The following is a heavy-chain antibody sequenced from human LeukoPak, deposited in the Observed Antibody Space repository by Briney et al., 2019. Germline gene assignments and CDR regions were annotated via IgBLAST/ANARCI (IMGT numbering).Heavy chain of an antibody. D-gene: IGHD5-18*01. CDR1: GLTVSNHG. Sequence: GGSLRLSCVASGLTVSNHGMSWVRQAPGQGLEWVANIKQERGQEYYVDSVKGRFTISKDSAKNSLYLQMNSLRVEDTAMYYCASLDTAKQPLANHWGQGTLVTVSS. J-gene: IGHJ5*02. CDR2: IKQERGQE. V-gene: IGHV3-7*03. CDR3: ASLDTAKQPLANH.